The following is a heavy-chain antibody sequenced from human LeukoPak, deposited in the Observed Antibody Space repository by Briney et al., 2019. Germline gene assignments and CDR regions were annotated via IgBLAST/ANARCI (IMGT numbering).Heavy chain of an antibody. CDR2: IYYSGST. CDR3: ARRASYYYDSSGYKSVNWFDP. V-gene: IGHV4-59*01. D-gene: IGHD3-22*01. CDR1: GGSISSYY. Sequence: SETLSLTCTVSGGSISSYYWSWIRQPPGKGLEWIGYIYYSGSTNYNPSLKSRVTMSVDTSKNQFSLKLSSVTAADTAVYYCARRASYYYDSSGYKSVNWFDPWGQGTLVTVSS. J-gene: IGHJ5*02.